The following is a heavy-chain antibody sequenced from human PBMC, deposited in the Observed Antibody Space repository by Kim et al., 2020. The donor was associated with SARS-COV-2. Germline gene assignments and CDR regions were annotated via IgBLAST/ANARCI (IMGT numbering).Heavy chain of an antibody. CDR1: GFTFSSYE. CDR2: ISSSGSTI. J-gene: IGHJ4*02. CDR3: ARDSSSGSFDY. Sequence: GGSLRLSCAASGFTFSSYEMNWVRQAPGKGLEWVSYISSSGSTIYYADSVKGRFTISRDNAKNSLYLQMSSLRAEDTAVYYCARDSSSGSFDYWGQGTLVTVSS. D-gene: IGHD1-26*01. V-gene: IGHV3-48*03.